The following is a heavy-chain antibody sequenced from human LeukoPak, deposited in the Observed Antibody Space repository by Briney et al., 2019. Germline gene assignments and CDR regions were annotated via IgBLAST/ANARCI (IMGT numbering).Heavy chain of an antibody. CDR1: GYSISSGYY. D-gene: IGHD3-16*01. J-gene: IGHJ4*02. CDR3: ARSYDWVSPFDY. CDR2: IYHSGST. V-gene: IGHV4-38-2*02. Sequence: SDTLSLICTVSGYSISSGYYWGWIRQPPGKGLEWIGSIYHSGSTYSNPSLNSRVTISVDTSKHQFSLKLNSVTAADTAVYYCARSYDWVSPFDYWGQGTLVTVPS.